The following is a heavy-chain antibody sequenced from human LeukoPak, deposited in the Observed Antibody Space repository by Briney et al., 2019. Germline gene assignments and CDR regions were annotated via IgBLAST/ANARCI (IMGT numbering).Heavy chain of an antibody. CDR1: GYTFTSYY. CDR2: INPSGGST. D-gene: IGHD3-22*01. V-gene: IGHV1-46*01. Sequence: ASVKVSCKASGYTFTSYYMHWVRQAPGQGLEWMGIINPSGGSTSYAQKFQGRVTMTRDMSTSTVYMELSSLRSEDTAVYYCARGIPMDDSSGYYFDAFDIWGQGTMVTVSS. CDR3: ARGIPMDDSSGYYFDAFDI. J-gene: IGHJ3*02.